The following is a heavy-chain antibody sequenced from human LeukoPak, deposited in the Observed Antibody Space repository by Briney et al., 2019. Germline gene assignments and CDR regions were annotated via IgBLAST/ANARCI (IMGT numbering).Heavy chain of an antibody. Sequence: PGGSLRLSCAASGFTVRSNYMSWVRQAPGKGLEWVSVIYSGGSTYYADSVKGRFTISRDNPKNTLYLQMNSLRAGDTAVYYCAKRYFYDSSRGAFDVWGQGTMVTVSS. CDR2: IYSGGST. V-gene: IGHV3-66*01. J-gene: IGHJ3*01. D-gene: IGHD3-22*01. CDR1: GFTVRSNY. CDR3: AKRYFYDSSRGAFDV.